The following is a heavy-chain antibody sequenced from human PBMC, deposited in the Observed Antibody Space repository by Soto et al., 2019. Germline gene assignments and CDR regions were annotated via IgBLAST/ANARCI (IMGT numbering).Heavy chain of an antibody. CDR1: GFTFSSYG. J-gene: IGHJ4*02. Sequence: ESGGGVVQPGRSLRLSCAASGFTFSSYGMHWVRQAPGKGLEWVAVIWYDGSNKNYADSVKGRFTISRDNSKNTLYLQMNSLRAEDTAVYYCARDSSVAGRAFDYWGQGTLVTVSS. CDR3: ARDSSVAGRAFDY. CDR2: IWYDGSNK. V-gene: IGHV3-33*01. D-gene: IGHD6-19*01.